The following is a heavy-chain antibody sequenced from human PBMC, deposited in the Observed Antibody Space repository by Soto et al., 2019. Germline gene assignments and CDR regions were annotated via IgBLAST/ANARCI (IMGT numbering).Heavy chain of an antibody. J-gene: IGHJ4*01. CDR3: ARLYGDASTFDY. D-gene: IGHD3-16*02. Sequence: GGSLRLSCAASGFTFSHYWMTWVRQAPGKGLEWVANIDQDGSQRHYLDSVKGRFTVSRDNAENSLYLQMNSLRAEDTAVYYCARLYGDASTFDYWGHGTLVTVSS. CDR2: IDQDGSQR. V-gene: IGHV3-7*01. CDR1: GFTFSHYW.